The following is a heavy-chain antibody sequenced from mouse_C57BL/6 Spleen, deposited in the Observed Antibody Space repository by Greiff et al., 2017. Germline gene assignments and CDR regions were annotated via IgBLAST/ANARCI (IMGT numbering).Heavy chain of an antibody. J-gene: IGHJ1*03. V-gene: IGHV1-50*01. D-gene: IGHD2-4*01. Sequence: QVQLKQPGAELVKPGASVKLSCKASGYTFTSYWMQWVNQRPGQGLEWIGAIDPSASYTNYNQKFKGKATLTVDTSSSAAYMQLSSLTSEDSAVYYCARGRLRPRYFDVWGTGTTVTVSS. CDR3: ARGRLRPRYFDV. CDR2: IDPSASYT. CDR1: GYTFTSYW.